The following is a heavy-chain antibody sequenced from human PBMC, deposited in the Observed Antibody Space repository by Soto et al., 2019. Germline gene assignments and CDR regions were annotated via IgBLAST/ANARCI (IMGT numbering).Heavy chain of an antibody. D-gene: IGHD2-2*02. V-gene: IGHV4-4*07. CDR3: ARLYCSSTSCYTGGWYFDY. J-gene: IGHJ4*02. Sequence: VQLQESGPGLVKPSETLSLTCTVSGGSISSYYWSWIRQPAGKGLEWIGRIYTSGSTNYNPSLKSRVTMSVDTSKNQFSLKLSSVTAADTAVYYCARLYCSSTSCYTGGWYFDYWGQGTLVTVSS. CDR2: IYTSGST. CDR1: GGSISSYY.